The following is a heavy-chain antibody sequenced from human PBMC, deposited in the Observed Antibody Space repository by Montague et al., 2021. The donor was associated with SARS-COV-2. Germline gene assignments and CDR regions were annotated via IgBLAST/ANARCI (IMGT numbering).Heavy chain of an antibody. CDR3: AREYPGFTLDY. CDR1: GGSIGSYY. CDR2: IYYSGST. Sequence: SETLSLTCTVSGGSIGSYYWSWIRQPPGKGLERIGYIYYSGSTNYNPSLKSRVTISVDTSKNQFSLRLSSVTAADTAVYYCAREYPGFTLDYWGQGTLVTVSS. J-gene: IGHJ4*02. D-gene: IGHD6-25*01. V-gene: IGHV4-59*01.